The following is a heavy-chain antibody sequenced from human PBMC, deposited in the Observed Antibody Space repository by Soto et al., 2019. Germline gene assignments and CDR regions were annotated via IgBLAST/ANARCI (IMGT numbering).Heavy chain of an antibody. J-gene: IGHJ6*02. CDR1: GFTFSSYW. V-gene: IGHV3-74*01. D-gene: IGHD3-10*01. CDR2: IRSDGSNT. CDR3: VRGGVGGGSTVDGVDV. Sequence: EVQLVESGGGLVQPGGSLRLSCAASGFTFSSYWIHWVRQVPGKGLVWVSRIRSDGSNTTYADSVKGRFTISRDNSKNTLDLQMSSLRAEDTAGYYCVRGGVGGGSTVDGVDVWGQGTPVTVSS.